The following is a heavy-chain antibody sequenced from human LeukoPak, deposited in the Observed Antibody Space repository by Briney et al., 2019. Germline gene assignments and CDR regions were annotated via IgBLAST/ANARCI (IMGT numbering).Heavy chain of an antibody. CDR3: IRGGIRVSGIDAFDI. V-gene: IGHV3-13*01. D-gene: IGHD5/OR15-5a*01. Sequence: GGSLRLSCAASGFTFRDYDMHRVRQVPGRGLEWVSAIGIRDDTHYPDSVKGRFTISRENAKNSLYLQMNTLRDGDTAMYYCIRGGIRVSGIDAFDIWGQGTMVTVSS. CDR2: IGIRDDT. CDR1: GFTFRDYD. J-gene: IGHJ3*02.